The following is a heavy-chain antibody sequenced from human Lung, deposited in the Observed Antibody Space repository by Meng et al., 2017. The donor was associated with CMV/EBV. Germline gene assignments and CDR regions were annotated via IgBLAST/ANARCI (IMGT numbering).Heavy chain of an antibody. CDR3: AGDKGWSGYDV. CDR2: INLNSGGT. Sequence: QVQLVQSGAVLQKPGASRKPPCKASGYTFTDYYIHWGRQAPGQGLEWMGWINLNSGGTHDSQNFQGRVTMTTNTSISTAYMELSRLTSDDTAVYYCAGDKGWSGYDVWGQGTMVTVSA. CDR1: GYTFTDYY. J-gene: IGHJ4*02. V-gene: IGHV1-2*02. D-gene: IGHD3-3*01.